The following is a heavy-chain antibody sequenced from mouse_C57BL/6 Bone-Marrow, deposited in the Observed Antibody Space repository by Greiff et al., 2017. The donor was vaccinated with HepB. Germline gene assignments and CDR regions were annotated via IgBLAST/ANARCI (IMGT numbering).Heavy chain of an antibody. J-gene: IGHJ3*01. Sequence: DVKLQESGAELVRPGASVKLSCTASGFNIKDDYMHWVKQRPEQGLEWIRWIDPENGDTEYASKFQGKATITADTSSNTAYLQLSSLTSEDTAVYYCTTYDYDGAYWGQGTLVTVSA. CDR1: GFNIKDDY. CDR2: IDPENGDT. D-gene: IGHD2-4*01. V-gene: IGHV14-4*01. CDR3: TTYDYDGAY.